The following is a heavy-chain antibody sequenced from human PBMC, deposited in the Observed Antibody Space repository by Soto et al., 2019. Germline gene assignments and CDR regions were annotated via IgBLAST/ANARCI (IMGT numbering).Heavy chain of an antibody. CDR3: ARAPGGIQLWYKPTNYYGMDV. D-gene: IGHD5-18*01. CDR1: GFTFSSYW. CDR2: INSDGSST. J-gene: IGHJ6*02. V-gene: IGHV3-74*01. Sequence: GGSLRLSCAASGFTFSSYWMHWVRQAPGKGLVWVSRINSDGSSTSYADSVKGRFTISRDNAKNTLYLQMNSLRAEDTAVYYCARAPGGIQLWYKPTNYYGMDVWGQGTTDTVSS.